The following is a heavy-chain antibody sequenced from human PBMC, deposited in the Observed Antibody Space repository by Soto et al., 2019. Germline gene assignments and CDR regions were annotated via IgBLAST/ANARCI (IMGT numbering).Heavy chain of an antibody. Sequence: GASVKVSCKASGYTFTSYGISWVRQAPGQGLEWMGWISAYNGNTNYAQKLQGRVTMTTDTSTSTAYMELRSLRSDDTAVYYCARDGTRDYGGNYPLDYWGQGTLVTVSS. V-gene: IGHV1-18*01. D-gene: IGHD4-17*01. J-gene: IGHJ4*02. CDR3: ARDGTRDYGGNYPLDY. CDR2: ISAYNGNT. CDR1: GYTFTSYG.